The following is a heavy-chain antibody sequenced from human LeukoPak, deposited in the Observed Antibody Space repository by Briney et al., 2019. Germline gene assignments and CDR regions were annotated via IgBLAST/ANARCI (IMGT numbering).Heavy chain of an antibody. D-gene: IGHD5-12*01. V-gene: IGHV3-23*01. CDR2: ISRAGDRT. CDR3: ARYSGYVY. J-gene: IGHJ4*02. Sequence: PGGSLRLSCVGSGFIFSSYDMGWVRQAPGKGLEWVSSISRAGDRTYYEDSVKGRFTISRDNSRNTMYLQMNSLRAEDTAVYYCARYSGYVYWGQGTLVTVSS. CDR1: GFIFSSYD.